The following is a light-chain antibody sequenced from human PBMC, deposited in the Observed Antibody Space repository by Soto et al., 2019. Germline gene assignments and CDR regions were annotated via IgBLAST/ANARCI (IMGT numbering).Light chain of an antibody. J-gene: IGKJ5*01. CDR3: QQNYSTPLT. CDR1: QSISNY. Sequence: DSQMTQSPSSRSASVGDRATITCRASQSISNYLNWYQQKPGKAPELLIYAASTLPSGVPSRFSGSGSGADFTLTISRLQPEDVATYYCQQNYSTPLTFGQGTRLEIK. CDR2: AAS. V-gene: IGKV1-39*01.